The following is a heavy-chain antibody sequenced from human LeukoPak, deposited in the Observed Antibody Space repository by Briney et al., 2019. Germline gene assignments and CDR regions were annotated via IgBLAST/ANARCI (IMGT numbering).Heavy chain of an antibody. CDR2: VYYIGTT. D-gene: IGHD6-6*01. J-gene: IGHJ5*02. CDR1: GDSVSSPNSY. Sequence: PSETLSLTCIVSGDSVSSPNSYWSWIRQPPGKGLEWIGNVYYIGTTSYNSSLKSRVIISVDTSKNQFSLEVTSVTAADTAVYYCARNTSSSPWFDPWGQGTLVTVSS. V-gene: IGHV4-61*01. CDR3: ARNTSSSPWFDP.